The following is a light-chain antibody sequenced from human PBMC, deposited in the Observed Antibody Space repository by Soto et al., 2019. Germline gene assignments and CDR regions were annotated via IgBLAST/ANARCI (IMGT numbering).Light chain of an antibody. CDR2: AAS. CDR1: QSVSSSY. CDR3: QQSYTTPGT. V-gene: IGKV1-39*01. Sequence: GERVTLSCRASQSVSSSYLNWYQQKPGKAPKLLIYAASSLQSGVPSRFSGSGSGTDFTLTISSLQPEDFATYYCQQSYTTPGTFGQGTKVDIK. J-gene: IGKJ1*01.